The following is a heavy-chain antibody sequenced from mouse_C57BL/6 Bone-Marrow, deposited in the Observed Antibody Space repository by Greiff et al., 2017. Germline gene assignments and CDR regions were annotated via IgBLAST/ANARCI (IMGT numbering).Heavy chain of an antibody. J-gene: IGHJ3*01. Sequence: VQLQQSGAELVRPGASVKLSCTASGFNIKDDYMHWVKQRPEQGLEWIGWIDPENGDTEYASKFQGQATITADTSSNTAYLQLSSLTSEDTAVYYCTTWGLRQEFAYWGQGTLVTVSA. D-gene: IGHD2-4*01. CDR3: TTWGLRQEFAY. V-gene: IGHV14-4*01. CDR2: IDPENGDT. CDR1: GFNIKDDY.